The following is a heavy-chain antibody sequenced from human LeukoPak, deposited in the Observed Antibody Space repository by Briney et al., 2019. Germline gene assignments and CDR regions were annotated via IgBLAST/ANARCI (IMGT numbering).Heavy chain of an antibody. CDR3: AVIVATIISFDY. CDR2: ISGSGGST. CDR1: GFTFSTYG. Sequence: GGSLRLSCEASGFTFSTYGMSWVRQAPGKGLEWVSAISGSGGSTYYADSVKGRVTISRDNSKNTLYLQMNSLRAEDTAVYYCAVIVATIISFDYWGQGTLVTVSS. V-gene: IGHV3-23*01. J-gene: IGHJ4*02. D-gene: IGHD5-12*01.